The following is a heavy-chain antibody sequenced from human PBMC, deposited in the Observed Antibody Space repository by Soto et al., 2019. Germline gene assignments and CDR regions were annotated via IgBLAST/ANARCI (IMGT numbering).Heavy chain of an antibody. D-gene: IGHD3-22*01. CDR2: IYYSGST. J-gene: IGHJ6*02. CDR3: ARERVVDNYYYYGMDV. CDR1: GGSIISYY. Sequence: PSETLSLTCTVSGGSIISYYWSWIRQPPGKGLEWIAYIYYSGSTNYNPSLKSRVTISVDTSKNQFSLKLSSVTAADTAVYYCARERVVDNYYYYGMDVWGQGTTVTVSS. V-gene: IGHV4-59*01.